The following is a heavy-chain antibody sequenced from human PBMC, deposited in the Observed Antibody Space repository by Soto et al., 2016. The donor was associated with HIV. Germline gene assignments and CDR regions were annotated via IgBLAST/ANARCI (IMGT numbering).Heavy chain of an antibody. CDR1: GGSISSGAYY. CDR3: ARSANSGXYPIDY. CDR2: IYYSGTT. J-gene: IGHJ4*02. Sequence: QVQLQESGPGLVKPSQTLSLTCTVSGGSISSGAYYWSWIRQHPGKGLEWIGYIYYSGTTYYNPSLKSRVTISVDTSKNQFSLKLSSVTAADTAVYYCARSANSGXYPIDYWAREPWSPSPQ. D-gene: IGHD4-17*01. V-gene: IGHV4-31*02.